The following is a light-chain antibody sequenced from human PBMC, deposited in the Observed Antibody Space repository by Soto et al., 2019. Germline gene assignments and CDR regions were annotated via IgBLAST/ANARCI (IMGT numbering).Light chain of an antibody. CDR2: GAS. CDR3: QQYGSSPT. J-gene: IGKJ1*01. V-gene: IGKV3-20*01. CDR1: QSVRSDY. Sequence: EIVLTQSPGILSLSPGERATLSCRASQSVRSDYLAWYQQRPGQGPRLLIYGASSRATGIPDRFGASGSGTDFTLTITRLEPEDFAVYYCQQYGSSPTFGQGIKVDIK.